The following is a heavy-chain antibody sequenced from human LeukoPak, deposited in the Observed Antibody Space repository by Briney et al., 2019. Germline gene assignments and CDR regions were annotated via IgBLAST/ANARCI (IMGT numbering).Heavy chain of an antibody. Sequence: GGSLRLSCAASGFTFSTYSMNWVRQAPGKGLEWISDINYSGSNIYYADSVKGRFTVSRDNAKNSLYLQMNSLRAEDTAVYYCARPSSDWPQPRPFDYWGQGTLVTVFS. V-gene: IGHV3-48*04. D-gene: IGHD6-13*01. CDR2: INYSGSNI. J-gene: IGHJ4*02. CDR3: ARPSSDWPQPRPFDY. CDR1: GFTFSTYS.